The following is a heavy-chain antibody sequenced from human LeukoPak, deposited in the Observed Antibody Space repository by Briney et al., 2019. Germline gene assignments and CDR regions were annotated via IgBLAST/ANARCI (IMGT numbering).Heavy chain of an antibody. CDR3: AKDQGIAVAGFDY. J-gene: IGHJ4*02. V-gene: IGHV3-66*01. D-gene: IGHD6-19*01. CDR2: IYSGGST. Sequence: GGSLRLSCAASGFTVSSNYMSWVRQAPGKGLEWVSVIYSGGSTYYADSVKGRFTISRDNSKNTLYLQMNSLRAEDTAVYYCAKDQGIAVAGFDYWGQGTLVTVSS. CDR1: GFTVSSNY.